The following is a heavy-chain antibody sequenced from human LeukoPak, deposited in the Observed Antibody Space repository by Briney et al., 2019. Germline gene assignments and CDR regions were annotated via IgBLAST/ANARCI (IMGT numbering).Heavy chain of an antibody. CDR1: GFTFSSYW. CDR3: ARDQVHFYDYVWGNPLPDY. J-gene: IGHJ4*02. D-gene: IGHD3-16*01. Sequence: PGGSLRLSCATSGFTFSSYWMSWVRQAPGKGLEWVANIKQDGSEKYYVDSVKGRFTISRDNAKNSLYLQMNSLRAEDTAVYYCARDQVHFYDYVWGNPLPDYWGQGTLVTVSS. CDR2: IKQDGSEK. V-gene: IGHV3-7*01.